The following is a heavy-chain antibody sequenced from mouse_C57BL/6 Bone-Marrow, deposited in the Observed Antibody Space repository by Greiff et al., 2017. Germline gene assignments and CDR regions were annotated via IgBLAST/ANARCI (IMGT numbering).Heavy chain of an antibody. CDR1: GYTFTSYW. Sequence: EVQLQQSGTVLARPGASVKMSCKTSGYTFTSYWMHWVKQRPGQGLEWIGAIYPGNSDTSYNQKFKGKAKLTAVTSASTAYMELSSLTNEDSAVYYCTRPLLRFWYFDVWGTGTTVTVSS. D-gene: IGHD1-1*01. CDR3: TRPLLRFWYFDV. CDR2: IYPGNSDT. V-gene: IGHV1-5*01. J-gene: IGHJ1*03.